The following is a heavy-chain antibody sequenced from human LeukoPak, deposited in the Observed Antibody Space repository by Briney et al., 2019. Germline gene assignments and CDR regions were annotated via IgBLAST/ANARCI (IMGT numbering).Heavy chain of an antibody. V-gene: IGHV1-2*06. CDR3: ARTLVVAATPFVY. Sequence: ASVKASCKASGYTFTGYYMHWVRQAPGQGLEWMGRINPNSGGTNYAQKFQGRVTMTRDTSISTAYMELSRLRSDDTAVYYCARTLVVAATPFVYWGQGTLVTVSS. J-gene: IGHJ4*02. D-gene: IGHD2-15*01. CDR1: GYTFTGYY. CDR2: INPNSGGT.